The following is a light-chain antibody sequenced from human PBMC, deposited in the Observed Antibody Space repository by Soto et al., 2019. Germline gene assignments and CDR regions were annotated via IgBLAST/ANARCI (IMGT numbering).Light chain of an antibody. CDR2: GAS. Sequence: EIVLTQSPGTLSLSPGERATLSCRASQSVSSNNLAWYQQRPGQAPRVVIYGASTRATGIPERFSGSGSGTDVTLTISRLEPEDFATYYCQQTYTTPRTFGQGTKVDIK. CDR3: QQTYTTPRT. CDR1: QSVSSNN. V-gene: IGKV3-20*01. J-gene: IGKJ1*01.